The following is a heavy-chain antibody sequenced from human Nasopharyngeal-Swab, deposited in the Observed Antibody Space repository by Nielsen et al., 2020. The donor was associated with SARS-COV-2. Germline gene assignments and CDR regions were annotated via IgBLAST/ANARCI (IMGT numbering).Heavy chain of an antibody. CDR1: GGTFSSYA. CDR3: ARALTDYPGSYGPYDY. D-gene: IGHD1-26*01. J-gene: IGHJ4*02. V-gene: IGHV1-69*13. Sequence: SVKVSCKASGGTFSSYAISWVRQAPGQGLEWMGGIIPIFGTANYAQKFQGRVTITADESTSTAYMELSSLRSEDTAVYYCARALTDYPGSYGPYDYWGQGTLVTVSS. CDR2: IIPIFGTA.